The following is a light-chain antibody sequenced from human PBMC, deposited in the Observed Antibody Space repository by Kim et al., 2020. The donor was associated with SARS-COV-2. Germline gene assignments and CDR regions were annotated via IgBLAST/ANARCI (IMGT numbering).Light chain of an antibody. Sequence: PGETATLPCRASQVISTYLAWYQQKPGQAPRLLIYDASYRASDIPTRFSGTGSGTDFTLTISSLEPEDAAVYYCQQRYNWPPSWTFGQGTKVDIK. J-gene: IGKJ1*01. CDR3: QQRYNWPPSWT. CDR1: QVISTY. V-gene: IGKV3-11*01. CDR2: DAS.